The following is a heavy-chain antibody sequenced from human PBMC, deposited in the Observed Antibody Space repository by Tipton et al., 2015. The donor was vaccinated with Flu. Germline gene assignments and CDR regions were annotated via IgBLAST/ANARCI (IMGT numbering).Heavy chain of an antibody. J-gene: IGHJ5*02. Sequence: TLSLTCTVSGGPISSNDWSWIRKPPGTGLGWIDYNSYSGNTNYNPSLKSRVTISLDTSKNQFSLKLTSVTAADTAVYYCARVGYCSGGSCYEYRWGRGTL. V-gene: IGHV4-59*01. D-gene: IGHD2-15*01. CDR1: GGPISSND. CDR2: NSYSGNT. CDR3: ARVGYCSGGSCYEYR.